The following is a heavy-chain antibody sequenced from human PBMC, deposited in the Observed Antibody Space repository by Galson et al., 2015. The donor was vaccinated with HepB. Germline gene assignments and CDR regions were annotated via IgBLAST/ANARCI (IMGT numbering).Heavy chain of an antibody. D-gene: IGHD4-11*01. Sequence: SLRLSCAASGFTFSSYAMHWVRQAPGKGLEWEAVISYDGSNKYYADSVKGRFTISRDNSKNTLYLQMNSLRTEDTAVYYCASDYGNIFDYWGQGTLVTVSS. CDR3: ASDYGNIFDY. CDR2: ISYDGSNK. V-gene: IGHV3-30*04. CDR1: GFTFSSYA. J-gene: IGHJ4*02.